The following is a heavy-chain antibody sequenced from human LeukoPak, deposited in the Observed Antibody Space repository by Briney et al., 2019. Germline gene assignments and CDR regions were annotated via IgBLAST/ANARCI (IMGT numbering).Heavy chain of an antibody. D-gene: IGHD3/OR15-3a*01. J-gene: IGHJ4*02. Sequence: GGSLRLSCAASGFSFAGYTMHWVRQAPGKGLEWVSLFSWDGINTYYADSVKGRFTISRDNSKNSLYLQMNSLRTDDTASYYCAKDNFGTIDYWGQGSLVTVCS. V-gene: IGHV3-43*01. CDR3: AKDNFGTIDY. CDR1: GFSFAGYT. CDR2: FSWDGINT.